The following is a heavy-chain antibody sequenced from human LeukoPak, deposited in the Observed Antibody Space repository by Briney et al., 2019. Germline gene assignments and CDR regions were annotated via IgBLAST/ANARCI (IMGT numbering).Heavy chain of an antibody. J-gene: IGHJ3*02. D-gene: IGHD1-26*01. V-gene: IGHV4-34*01. CDR1: GGSFSGYY. CDR3: ARGGGTPPFVDI. CDR2: INHSGST. Sequence: SETLPLTCAVYGGSFSGYYWSWIRQPPGKGLEWIGEINHSGSTNYNPSLKSRVTISVDTSKNQFSLKLSSVTAADTAVYYCARGGGTPPFVDIWGQGTMVTVSS.